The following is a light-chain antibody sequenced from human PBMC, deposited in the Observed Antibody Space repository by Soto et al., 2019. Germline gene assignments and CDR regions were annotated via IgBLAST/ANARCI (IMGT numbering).Light chain of an antibody. CDR2: LAS. CDR3: QSLNRFPHS. J-gene: IGKJ4*01. CDR1: QDISSY. Sequence: IQLTQSPSSLSAYVGDRATTTSRASQDISSYLAWYQQKPGKAPKVLIYLASTLHSGVPSSFSGSGYGTDFTLTISSLQTEDAATYYCQSLNRFPHSFGGGTKVDIK. V-gene: IGKV1-9*01.